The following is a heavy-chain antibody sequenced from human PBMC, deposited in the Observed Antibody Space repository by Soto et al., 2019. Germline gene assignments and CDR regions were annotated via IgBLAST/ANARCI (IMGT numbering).Heavy chain of an antibody. Sequence: SETLSLTCTVSGDSISSYYWNWIRQPPGKGLGWIGYVHYSGNTNYNPSLKSRVTISVDTSKNQFSLRLTSVTAADTAVYYCARLYYYDTRRYFDYWGQGTLVTVSS. J-gene: IGHJ4*02. D-gene: IGHD3-22*01. CDR2: VHYSGNT. V-gene: IGHV4-59*01. CDR3: ARLYYYDTRRYFDY. CDR1: GDSISSYY.